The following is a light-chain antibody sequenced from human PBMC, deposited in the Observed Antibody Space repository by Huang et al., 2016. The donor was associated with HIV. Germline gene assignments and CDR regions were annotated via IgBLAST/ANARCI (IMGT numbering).Light chain of an antibody. V-gene: IGKV1-17*03. J-gene: IGKJ4*01. Sequence: DIQMTQSPSAMSASVGDRVTITCRASQGIGNHLAWFQQKPGKVPKRLIYGASSLQSGVPSRFSGSGSGTEFTLTISSLQPEDFATYYCLQHNSYPLTFGGGTKVEIE. CDR1: QGIGNH. CDR3: LQHNSYPLT. CDR2: GAS.